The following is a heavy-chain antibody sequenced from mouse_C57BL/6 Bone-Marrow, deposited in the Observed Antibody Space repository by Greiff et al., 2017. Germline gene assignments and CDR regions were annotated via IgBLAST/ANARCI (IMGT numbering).Heavy chain of an antibody. D-gene: IGHD2-2*01. CDR2: IHPTSGST. J-gene: IGHJ2*01. V-gene: IGHV1-64*01. CDR3: ARFWLRCDY. Sequence: QVQLQQPGAELVKPGASVKLSCKASGYTFTSYWMHWVKQRPGQGLEWIGMIHPTSGSTNYNEKFKSKATLTVDNSSSTAYMQLSSLTSEDSAVYYCARFWLRCDYWGQGTTLTVSS. CDR1: GYTFTSYW.